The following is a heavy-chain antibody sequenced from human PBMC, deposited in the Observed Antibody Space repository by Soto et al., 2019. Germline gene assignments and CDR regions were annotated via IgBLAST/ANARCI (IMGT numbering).Heavy chain of an antibody. V-gene: IGHV4-39*01. CDR1: GGSISSSSYY. D-gene: IGHD3-9*01. Sequence: SETLSLTCTVSGGSISSSSYYWGWIRQPPGKGLEWIGSIYYSGSTYYNPSLKSRVTISVDTSKNQFSLKLSSVTAADTAVYYCARPGIILTGYEYWGQGTLVTVSS. CDR2: IYYSGST. J-gene: IGHJ4*02. CDR3: ARPGIILTGYEY.